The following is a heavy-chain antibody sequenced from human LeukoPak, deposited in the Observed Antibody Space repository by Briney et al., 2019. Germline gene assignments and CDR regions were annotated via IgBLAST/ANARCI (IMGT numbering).Heavy chain of an antibody. Sequence: SVKVSCKASGFTFTTSAVQWVRQARGQRLEWIGRIVVGSGNTDHAQKFQGRLTTTRDISTSTAYMELSSLTSDDTAVYYCAAVPNANAWYWDDAFDIWGQGTMVTVSS. V-gene: IGHV1-58*01. CDR3: AAVPNANAWYWDDAFDI. D-gene: IGHD2-8*02. CDR1: GFTFTTSA. J-gene: IGHJ3*02. CDR2: IVVGSGNT.